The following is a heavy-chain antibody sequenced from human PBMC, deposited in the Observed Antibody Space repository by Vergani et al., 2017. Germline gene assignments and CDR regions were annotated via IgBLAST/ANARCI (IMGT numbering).Heavy chain of an antibody. D-gene: IGHD3-10*01. CDR3: AGWGGFRGFLNWFDP. CDR1: GGSISSYY. V-gene: IGHV4-59*01. Sequence: QVQLQESGPGLVKPSETLSLTCTVSGGSISSYYWSWIRQPPGKGLEWIGYIYYSGSTNYNPSLKSRVTISVDTSKNQFSLKLSSGTAADTAGYYCAGWGGFRGFLNWFDPWGQEPWSPSPQ. CDR2: IYYSGST. J-gene: IGHJ5*02.